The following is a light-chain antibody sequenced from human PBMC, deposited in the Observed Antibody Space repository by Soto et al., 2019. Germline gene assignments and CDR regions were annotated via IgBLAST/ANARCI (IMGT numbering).Light chain of an antibody. J-gene: IGLJ1*01. CDR2: NNN. Sequence: QSVLTQPPSASGTPGQRVTISCSGGSSNIGTNAVNWYQQLPGTAPKLLIYNNNQRPSGVPDRFSGSKSGTSASLAISGLQSEDEADYYCAAWDDSLNGSVFGTGTKVTVL. CDR3: AAWDDSLNGSV. V-gene: IGLV1-44*01. CDR1: SSNIGTNA.